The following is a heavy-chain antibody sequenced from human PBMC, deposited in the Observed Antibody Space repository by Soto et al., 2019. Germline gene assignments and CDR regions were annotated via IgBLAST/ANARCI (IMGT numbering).Heavy chain of an antibody. V-gene: IGHV3-30*18. CDR1: GFTFSNYG. J-gene: IGHJ4*02. D-gene: IGHD2-15*01. CDR3: VKPGYCSGGSCRYYFDY. Sequence: GGSLRLSCAASGFTFSNYGMHWVRQAPGKGLEWVALISYDGGKKHYVDSVKGRFTISRDNSKNTLYLQINSLRAEDTAVYYCVKPGYCSGGSCRYYFDYWGQGTLVTVSS. CDR2: ISYDGGKK.